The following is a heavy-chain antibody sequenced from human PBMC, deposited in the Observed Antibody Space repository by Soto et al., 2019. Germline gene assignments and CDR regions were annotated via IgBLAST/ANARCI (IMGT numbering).Heavy chain of an antibody. CDR1: GFSISNSY. D-gene: IGHD4-17*01. CDR2: ISNSSSYT. Sequence: QMHLVESGGGLVKPGGSLRLSCAASGFSISNSYMSWLRQVPGKGLEWISYISNSSSYTNYADSVKGRFTISRDNAKNSLYLQMSSLRAEDTAVYYCAREIFYSDRGRGADFWGQGTLVTVSS. CDR3: AREIFYSDRGRGADF. J-gene: IGHJ4*02. V-gene: IGHV3-11*05.